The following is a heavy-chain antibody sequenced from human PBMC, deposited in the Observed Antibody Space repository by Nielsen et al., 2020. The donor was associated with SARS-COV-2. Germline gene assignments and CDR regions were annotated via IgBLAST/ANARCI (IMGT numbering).Heavy chain of an antibody. J-gene: IGHJ4*02. CDR3: TTEAAPSYGDYSFDY. CDR1: GFTFSNAW. D-gene: IGHD4-17*01. V-gene: IGHV3-15*01. Sequence: GESLKISCAASGFTFSNAWMSWVRQAPGKGLEWVGRIKSKTDGGTTDYAAPVKGRFTISRDDSKNTLYLQMNSLKTEDTAVYYCTTEAAPSYGDYSFDYWGQGTLVTVSS. CDR2: IKSKTDGGTT.